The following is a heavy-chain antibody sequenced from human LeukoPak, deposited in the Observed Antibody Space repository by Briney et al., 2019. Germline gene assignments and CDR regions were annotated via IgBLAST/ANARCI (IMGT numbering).Heavy chain of an antibody. Sequence: PGGSLRLSCAASGFTFTTYSMSWVRQAPGKGLEWVSYISSSSTTIFYADSVKGRFTISRDNAKNSLYLQMNSLRAEDTAVYYCASVRSFYYFDHWGQGTLVTVSS. CDR2: ISSSSTTI. CDR3: ASVRSFYYFDH. CDR1: GFTFTTYS. V-gene: IGHV3-48*04. J-gene: IGHJ4*02. D-gene: IGHD1-26*01.